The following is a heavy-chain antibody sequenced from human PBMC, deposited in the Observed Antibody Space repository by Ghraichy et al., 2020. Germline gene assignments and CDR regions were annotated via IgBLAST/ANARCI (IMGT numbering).Heavy chain of an antibody. V-gene: IGHV3-30*04. CDR1: GFTFSSYA. CDR3: ARVGYSSSPREGPFDY. D-gene: IGHD6-6*01. CDR2: ISYDGSNK. Sequence: GGSLRLSCAASGFTFSSYAMHWVRQAPGKGLEWVAVISYDGSNKYYADSVKGRFTISRDNSKNTLYLQMNSLRAEDTAVYYCARVGYSSSPREGPFDYWGQGTLVTVSS. J-gene: IGHJ4*02.